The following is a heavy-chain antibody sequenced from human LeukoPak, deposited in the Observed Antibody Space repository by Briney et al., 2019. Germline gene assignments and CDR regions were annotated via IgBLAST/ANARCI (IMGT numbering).Heavy chain of an antibody. CDR2: ISYDGSNE. CDR3: ARDRSIAALDAFDI. CDR1: GFTFSSYA. Sequence: GRSLRLSCAASGFTFSSYAMHWARQAPGKGLEWVAVISYDGSNEYYADSVKGRFTISRDNCKNTLYLQMNSLRVDDTAVYYCARDRSIAALDAFDIWGQGTMVTVSS. V-gene: IGHV3-30-3*01. D-gene: IGHD6-6*01. J-gene: IGHJ3*02.